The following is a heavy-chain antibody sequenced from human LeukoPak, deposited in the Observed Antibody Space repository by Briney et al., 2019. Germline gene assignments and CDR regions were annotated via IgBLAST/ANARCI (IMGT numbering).Heavy chain of an antibody. CDR2: IYYSGGS. CDR1: GGSFSSYY. CDR3: ARHSVRYSGYHQPYYFDY. J-gene: IGHJ4*02. D-gene: IGHD5-12*01. V-gene: IGHV4-59*08. Sequence: PSGTLSLACTVSGGSFSSYYWSWIRQPPGKGLEWIGYIYYSGGSNYNPSLKSRVTISVDTSKNHFSLNLRSVTAADTAVYYCARHSVRYSGYHQPYYFDYWGQGPLVTVSA.